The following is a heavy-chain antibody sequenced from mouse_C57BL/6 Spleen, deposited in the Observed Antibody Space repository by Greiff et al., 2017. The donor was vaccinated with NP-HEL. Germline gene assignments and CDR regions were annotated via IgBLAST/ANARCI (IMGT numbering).Heavy chain of an antibody. J-gene: IGHJ1*03. V-gene: IGHV1-47*01. D-gene: IGHD2-4*01. CDR1: GYTFTTYP. CDR2: FHPYNDDT. Sequence: VQLQQSGAELVKPGASVKMSCKASGYTFTTYPIEWMKQNHGKSLEWIGNFHPYNDDTKYNEKFKGKATLNVEKSSSTVYLERSRLTSDDSAVYYGARRDYDDWYCVVWAQGPRSPSPQ. CDR3: ARRDYDDWYCVV.